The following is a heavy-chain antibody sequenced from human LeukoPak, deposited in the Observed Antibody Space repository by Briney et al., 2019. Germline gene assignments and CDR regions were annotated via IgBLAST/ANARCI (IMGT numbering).Heavy chain of an antibody. CDR1: GFTFSSYG. Sequence: PGGSLRLSCAASGFTFSSYGMSWVRQAPGKGLEWVSAISGSGGSTYYADSVKGRFTISRDNSKNTLYLQMNSLRAEDTAVYYCARDRRRSYSEFDYWGQGTLVTVSS. CDR2: ISGSGGST. CDR3: ARDRRRSYSEFDY. V-gene: IGHV3-23*01. J-gene: IGHJ4*02. D-gene: IGHD1-26*01.